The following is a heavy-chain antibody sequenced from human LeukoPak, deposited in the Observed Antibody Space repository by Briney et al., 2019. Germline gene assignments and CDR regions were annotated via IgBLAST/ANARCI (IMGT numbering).Heavy chain of an antibody. D-gene: IGHD6-13*01. CDR3: AKDREAAVVGWFDP. J-gene: IGHJ5*02. V-gene: IGHV3-23*01. Sequence: GGSLRLSCAASGFTFSSYAMTWVRQAPGKGLEWVSAISGSGGSTYYADSVEGRFTISRDNSNNTLCLQMSSLRAEDTAVYYCAKDREAAVVGWFDPWGQGIQVTVSS. CDR1: GFTFSSYA. CDR2: ISGSGGST.